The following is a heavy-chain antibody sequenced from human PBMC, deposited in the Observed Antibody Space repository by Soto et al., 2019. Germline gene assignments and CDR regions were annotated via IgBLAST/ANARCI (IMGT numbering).Heavy chain of an antibody. J-gene: IGHJ4*02. Sequence: QVHLQESGPGLVKPSETLSLTCAISGGSTSSSDWWTWVRQPPGEGLEWIGEIHRDGVTNYNSSLXSRLTISLDQSRNQFSLSLTSLTAADAAVYFCAGRPEIHPRWGQGILVPVSS. CDR1: GGSTSSSDW. D-gene: IGHD1-26*01. V-gene: IGHV4-4*02. CDR3: AGRPEIHPR. CDR2: IHRDGVT.